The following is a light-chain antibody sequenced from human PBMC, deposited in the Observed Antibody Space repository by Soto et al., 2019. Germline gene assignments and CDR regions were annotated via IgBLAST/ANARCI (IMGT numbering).Light chain of an antibody. J-gene: IGLJ2*01. CDR3: SSHTSSSARVV. V-gene: IGLV2-14*01. Sequence: QSVLTQPASVSGSPGQSITISCTGTNSDVGGYNYVSWYQQHPGKAPKLMIYDVSNRPSGVSNRFSGPKSGNTASLTISGLQAEDEAGYYCSSHTSSSARVVFGGGTKLTVL. CDR1: NSDVGGYNY. CDR2: DVS.